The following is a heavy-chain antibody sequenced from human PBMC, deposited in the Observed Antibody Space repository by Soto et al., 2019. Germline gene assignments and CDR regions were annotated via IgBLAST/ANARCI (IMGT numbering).Heavy chain of an antibody. Sequence: PGGSLRLSCAVSGFTFSDYYMSWILQAPWKGLEWLSYISSVGNMIYYADSLKGRFTISRDNAKNSLHLQMNSLRAEDTAVYYCARQRSDTYRGPFDIWGQGTMVTVSS. J-gene: IGHJ3*02. CDR1: GFTFSDYY. CDR2: ISSVGNMI. D-gene: IGHD3-16*01. V-gene: IGHV3-11*01. CDR3: ARQRSDTYRGPFDI.